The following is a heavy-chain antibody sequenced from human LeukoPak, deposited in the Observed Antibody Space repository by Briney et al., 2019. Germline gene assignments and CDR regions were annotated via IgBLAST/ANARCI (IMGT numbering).Heavy chain of an antibody. CDR3: ARETYYYGSGSSGMDV. J-gene: IGHJ6*02. Sequence: GESLIISCQGSGSIFTSYWITWVRQMPGKGQWWVGRIDPSDSYTNYSPSFQGHVTISADRSISSAYLQWSSLKASDTAMYYCARETYYYGSGSSGMDVWGQGTTVTVS. V-gene: IGHV5-10-1*01. CDR2: IDPSDSYT. CDR1: GSIFTSYW. D-gene: IGHD3-10*01.